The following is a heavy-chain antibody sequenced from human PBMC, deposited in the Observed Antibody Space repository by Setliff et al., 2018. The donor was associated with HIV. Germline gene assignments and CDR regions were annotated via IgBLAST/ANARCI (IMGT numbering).Heavy chain of an antibody. J-gene: IGHJ3*02. Sequence: GGSLRLSCVGSGFTFNKYAMSGVRQAPGKGLEWVSAIGGSASGTYYKDSVKGRFTISRDNSKNTLYLQMNSLRVEDTAVYYCAKVKKLTADLRVDSFDIWGHGTMVTVSS. CDR2: IGGSASGT. D-gene: IGHD7-27*01. CDR3: AKVKKLTADLRVDSFDI. CDR1: GFTFNKYA. V-gene: IGHV3-23*01.